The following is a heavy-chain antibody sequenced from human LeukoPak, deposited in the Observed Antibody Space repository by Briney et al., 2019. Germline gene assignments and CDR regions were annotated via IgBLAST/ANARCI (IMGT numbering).Heavy chain of an antibody. Sequence: PGGSLRLSCAASGFTFSSCAMSWVRQAPGKGLEWVSAISGSGGSTYYADSVKGRFTISRDNSKNTLYLQMNSLRAEDTAVYYCAKDGVATITYDYWGQGTLVTVSP. J-gene: IGHJ4*02. CDR3: AKDGVATITYDY. D-gene: IGHD5-12*01. CDR2: ISGSGGST. V-gene: IGHV3-23*01. CDR1: GFTFSSCA.